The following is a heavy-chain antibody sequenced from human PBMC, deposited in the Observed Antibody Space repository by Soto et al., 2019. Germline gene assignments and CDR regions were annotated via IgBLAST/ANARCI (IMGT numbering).Heavy chain of an antibody. J-gene: IGHJ4*02. CDR1: GYTFTSYA. CDR3: ARDYDTSGYPRYYFDY. Sequence: QVQLVQSGAEEKKPGASVKVSCKASGYTFTSYAMHWVRQAPGQRLEWMGWINGGNGNTKYSQKFQGRVTITRDTSASTAYMELSSLRSEDTAVYYCARDYDTSGYPRYYFDYWGQGPLVTVSS. D-gene: IGHD3-22*01. CDR2: INGGNGNT. V-gene: IGHV1-3*05.